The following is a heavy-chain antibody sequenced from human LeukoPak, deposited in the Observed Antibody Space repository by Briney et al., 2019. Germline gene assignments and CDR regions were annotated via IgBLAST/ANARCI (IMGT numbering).Heavy chain of an antibody. CDR1: GGTFSGYA. CDR3: ARGRRGYYYDSSGYYTFDY. V-gene: IGHV1-69*13. CDR2: IIPIFGTA. D-gene: IGHD3-22*01. Sequence: VASVKVSCKASGGTFSGYAISWARQAPGQGLEWMGGIIPIFGTANYAQKFQGRVTITADESTSTAYMELSSLRSEDTAVYYCARGRRGYYYDSSGYYTFDYWGQGTLVTVSS. J-gene: IGHJ4*02.